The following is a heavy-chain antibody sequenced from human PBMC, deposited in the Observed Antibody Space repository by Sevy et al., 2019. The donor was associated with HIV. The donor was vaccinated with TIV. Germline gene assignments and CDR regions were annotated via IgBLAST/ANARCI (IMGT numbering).Heavy chain of an antibody. D-gene: IGHD3-3*01. CDR2: IYTSGST. CDR1: GGSISSYY. V-gene: IGHV4-4*07. J-gene: IGHJ6*02. CDR3: ARDLGARDYDFRSGYQQTNYYYYGMDV. Sequence: SETLSLTCTVSGGSISSYYWSWIRQPAGKGLEWIGRIYTSGSTNYNPSLKSRVTMSVDTSKNQFSLKLSSVTAADTAVYYCARDLGARDYDFRSGYQQTNYYYYGMDVWGQGTTVTVSS.